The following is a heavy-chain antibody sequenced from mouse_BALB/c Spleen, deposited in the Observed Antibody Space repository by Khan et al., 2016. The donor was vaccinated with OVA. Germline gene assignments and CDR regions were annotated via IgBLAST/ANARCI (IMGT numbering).Heavy chain of an antibody. J-gene: IGHJ4*01. D-gene: IGHD2-14*01. CDR1: GYSITSDYA. CDR2: ISSTGGT. V-gene: IGHV3-2*02. Sequence: DVQLVESGPGLVKPSQSLSLTYTVTGYSITSDYAWNWIRQFPGNKLEWMGYISSTGGTSYNPSLKSRISITRDTSKNQFFLQLKSVTAEDTATYYCARSLYYSYGYALDCWGRGTLVTVSS. CDR3: ARSLYYSYGYALDC.